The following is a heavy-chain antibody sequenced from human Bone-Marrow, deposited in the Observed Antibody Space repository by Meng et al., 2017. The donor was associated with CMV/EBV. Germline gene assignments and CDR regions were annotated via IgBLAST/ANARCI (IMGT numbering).Heavy chain of an antibody. D-gene: IGHD2-2*01. V-gene: IGHV1-2*02. J-gene: IGHJ5*02. CDR2: INPNSGGT. CDR3: AREHKVRPYQLLRGWFDP. Sequence: ASVTVSCKASGYTFTGYYMHWVRQAPGQGLEWMGWINPNSGGTNYAQKFQGRVTMTRDTSISTAYMELSRLRSDDTAVYYCAREHKVRPYQLLRGWFDPWGQGTLVTVSS. CDR1: GYTFTGYY.